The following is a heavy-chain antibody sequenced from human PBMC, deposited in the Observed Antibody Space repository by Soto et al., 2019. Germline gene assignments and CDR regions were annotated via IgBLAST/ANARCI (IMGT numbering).Heavy chain of an antibody. Sequence: QVQLVESGGGVVQPGRSLRLSCAASGFTFSSYGMHWVRQAPGKGLEWVAVISYDGSNKYYADSVKGRFTISRDNSKNTLYLQMNSLRAEDTAVYHCAKDRRKWELRLIDYWGQGTLVTVSS. J-gene: IGHJ4*02. CDR2: ISYDGSNK. CDR1: GFTFSSYG. CDR3: AKDRRKWELRLIDY. D-gene: IGHD1-26*01. V-gene: IGHV3-30*18.